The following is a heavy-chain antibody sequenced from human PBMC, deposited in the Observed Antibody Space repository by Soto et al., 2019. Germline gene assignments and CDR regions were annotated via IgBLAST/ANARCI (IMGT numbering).Heavy chain of an antibody. V-gene: IGHV3-30*18. Sequence: QVQLVESGGGVVQPGRSLRLSCAASGFTFRSCGMHWVRQAPGKGLEWVAVISSDGSDKYYADSVKGRFTISRDNSKNPLYLHMNSLRAEDTAVYYCANDLSSTWSFDYWGQGTLVTVSS. CDR3: ANDLSSTWSFDY. CDR1: GFTFRSCG. J-gene: IGHJ4*02. CDR2: ISSDGSDK. D-gene: IGHD6-13*01.